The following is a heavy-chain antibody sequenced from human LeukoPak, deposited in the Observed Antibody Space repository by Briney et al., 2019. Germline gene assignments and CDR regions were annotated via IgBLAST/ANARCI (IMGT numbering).Heavy chain of an antibody. CDR3: ARRSGGDGSGYDPFGVVYYFDY. CDR1: GYTFTSYG. V-gene: IGHV1-2*02. J-gene: IGHJ4*02. D-gene: IGHD5-12*01. CDR2: INPNSGGT. Sequence: ASVKVSCKASGYTFTSYGISWVRQAPGQGLEWMGWINPNSGGTNYAQKFQGRVTMTGDTSTSTVYMELSSLRSEDTAVYYCARRSGGDGSGYDPFGVVYYFDYWGQGTLVTVSS.